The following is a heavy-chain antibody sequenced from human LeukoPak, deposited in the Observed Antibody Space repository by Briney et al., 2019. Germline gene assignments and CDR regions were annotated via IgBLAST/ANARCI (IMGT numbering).Heavy chain of an antibody. Sequence: ASVKVSCKASGYTFTGYFMHWIRQAPGQGLEWMGWINPDSGDINYAQKFQGRVTMTRDTSISTAYMELSRLRSDDTAVYYCARGRRGRPDKVSHRFYFDLWGRGTLVTVSS. CDR2: INPDSGDI. J-gene: IGHJ2*01. V-gene: IGHV1-2*02. D-gene: IGHD5/OR15-5a*01. CDR1: GYTFTGYF. CDR3: ARGRRGRPDKVSHRFYFDL.